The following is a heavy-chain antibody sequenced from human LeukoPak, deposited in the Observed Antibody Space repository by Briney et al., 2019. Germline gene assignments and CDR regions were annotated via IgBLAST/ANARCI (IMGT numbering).Heavy chain of an antibody. Sequence: GGSLRLSCAASGFTFSSYSMNWVRQAPGKGLEWVSYISSSSSTIYYADPVKGRFTISRDNAKNSLYLQMNSLRAEDTAVYYCARDVGAVDFDYWGQGTLVTVSS. CDR2: ISSSSSTI. J-gene: IGHJ4*02. CDR1: GFTFSSYS. V-gene: IGHV3-48*01. D-gene: IGHD3-10*01. CDR3: ARDVGAVDFDY.